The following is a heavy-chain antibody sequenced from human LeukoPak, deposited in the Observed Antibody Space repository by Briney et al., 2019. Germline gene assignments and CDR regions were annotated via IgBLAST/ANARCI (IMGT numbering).Heavy chain of an antibody. J-gene: IGHJ4*02. D-gene: IGHD3-22*01. V-gene: IGHV4-59*12. Sequence: PSETLSLTCTVSGGSISSYYWSWIRQPPEKGLEWIGYIYYSRTTNNNPSLKSRVTMSVDTSKNQFSLKLSSVTAADTAVYYCARESKSYDGSGYYHDYWGQGNLVTVSS. CDR2: IYYSRTT. CDR3: ARESKSYDGSGYYHDY. CDR1: GGSISSYY.